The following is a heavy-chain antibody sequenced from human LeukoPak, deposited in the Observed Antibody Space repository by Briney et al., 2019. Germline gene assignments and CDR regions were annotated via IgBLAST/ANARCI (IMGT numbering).Heavy chain of an antibody. CDR1: GFTFSSYE. J-gene: IGHJ3*02. V-gene: IGHV3-48*03. CDR3: ARGPYGDYGNDAFDI. D-gene: IGHD4-17*01. CDR2: ISSSGSTI. Sequence: GGSLRLSCAASGFTFSSYEMNWVRQAPGKGLEWVSYISSSGSTIYYADSVKGRFTISRDNAKNSLYLQMNSLRAEDTAVYYCARGPYGDYGNDAFDIWGQGTMVTVSS.